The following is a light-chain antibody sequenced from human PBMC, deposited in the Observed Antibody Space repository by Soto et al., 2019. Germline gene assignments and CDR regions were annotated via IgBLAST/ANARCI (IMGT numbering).Light chain of an antibody. Sequence: EIVLTQSPGTLSLSPGERATLSCSASQSVSSNYLAWYQRKPGQAPRLLIYGACSRATGIPNRFSGSGSGTDFTLTITRPEPEDFAEYYCQQYGSSPPTFGQGTKVEIK. CDR2: GAC. V-gene: IGKV3-20*01. CDR1: QSVSSNY. CDR3: QQYGSSPPT. J-gene: IGKJ1*01.